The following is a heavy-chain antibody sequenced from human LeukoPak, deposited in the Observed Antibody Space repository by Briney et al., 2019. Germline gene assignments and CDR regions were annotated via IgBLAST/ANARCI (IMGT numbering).Heavy chain of an antibody. J-gene: IGHJ4*02. Sequence: GASVKVSCKASGYTFTSYYMHWGRQAPGQGLEWMGIINPSGGSTSYAQKFQGRVTMTRDTSTSTVYMELSSLRSEDTAVYYCARDHYDYVWGSYRYTLDYWGQGTLVTVSS. CDR1: GYTFTSYY. V-gene: IGHV1-46*01. CDR2: INPSGGST. D-gene: IGHD3-16*02. CDR3: ARDHYDYVWGSYRYTLDY.